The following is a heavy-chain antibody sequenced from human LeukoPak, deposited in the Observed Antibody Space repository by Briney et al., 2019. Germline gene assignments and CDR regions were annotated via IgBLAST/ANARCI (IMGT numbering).Heavy chain of an antibody. CDR3: AREVRGLRSYFDY. V-gene: IGHV3-48*01. D-gene: IGHD2-15*01. CDR2: ISSSSGTI. Sequence: GGSLRLSCAASGFMFSSYDMNWVRQAPGKGLEWISYISSSSGTIYYADSVKGRFTISGDNAKNSLYLQMNSLRAEDTAVYYCAREVRGLRSYFDYWGQGTLVTVSS. CDR1: GFMFSSYD. J-gene: IGHJ4*02.